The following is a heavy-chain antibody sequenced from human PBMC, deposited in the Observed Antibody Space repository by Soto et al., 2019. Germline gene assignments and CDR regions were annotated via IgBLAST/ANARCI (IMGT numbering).Heavy chain of an antibody. V-gene: IGHV3-11*01. CDR3: ARIEGDCSGGSCYSGGFDY. D-gene: IGHD2-15*01. CDR2: IDNSGTSK. J-gene: IGHJ4*02. CDR1: GFTFSDYY. Sequence: QVQLVDSGGCLVKPGGSLRLSCAASGFTFSDYYMTWIRQAPGKGLEWVSYIDNSGTSKYYADSVKGRFTISRDNTKNSLSLQMNSLGAEDTAIYYCARIEGDCSGGSCYSGGFDYWGQGALVTVSS.